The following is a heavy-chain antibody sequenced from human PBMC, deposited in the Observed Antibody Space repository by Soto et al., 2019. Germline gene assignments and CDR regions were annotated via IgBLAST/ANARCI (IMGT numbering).Heavy chain of an antibody. CDR2: ICGSDTTT. Sequence: GGSLRLSCAASGFTFSSYAMGWVRQAPGKGLEWVSSICGSDTTTYYADSVKGRFTLSRDSSKNTLFLQMNSLRVEDTALYYCAKGDAGSCYSPSDYWGQGTLVTVSS. CDR1: GFTFSSYA. V-gene: IGHV3-23*01. J-gene: IGHJ4*02. D-gene: IGHD2-15*01. CDR3: AKGDAGSCYSPSDY.